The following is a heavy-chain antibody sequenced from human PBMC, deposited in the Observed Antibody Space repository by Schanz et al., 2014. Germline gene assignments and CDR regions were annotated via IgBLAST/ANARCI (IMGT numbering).Heavy chain of an antibody. CDR3: VKEGTVVSGYPRDH. CDR1: GFTFSSYA. V-gene: IGHV3-23*04. CDR2: ISGSGVTI. D-gene: IGHD2-2*01. Sequence: VQLVESGGGVVQPGGSLRLSCAGSGFTFSSYAMSWVRQTPGKGLEWVSVISGSGVTIYYSDSVKGRFTISRDNSRNTLYLQMSSLRAEDTAVYYCVKEGTVVSGYPRDHWGQGTLVTVSS. J-gene: IGHJ4*02.